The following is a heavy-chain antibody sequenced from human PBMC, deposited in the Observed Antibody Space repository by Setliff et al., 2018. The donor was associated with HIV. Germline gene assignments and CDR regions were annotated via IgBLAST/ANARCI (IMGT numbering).Heavy chain of an antibody. CDR2: ITYSGSA. Sequence: SETLSLTCTVSGGSISSDDYYWNWIRQPPGKGLEWIGYITYSGSAYYNPSLKSRVTISIDTSNNQISLRLSSVTAADTAMYYCARAEMATIVAFDIWGQGTMVTVSS. J-gene: IGHJ3*02. CDR1: GGSISSDDYY. CDR3: ARAEMATIVAFDI. D-gene: IGHD5-12*01. V-gene: IGHV4-30-4*08.